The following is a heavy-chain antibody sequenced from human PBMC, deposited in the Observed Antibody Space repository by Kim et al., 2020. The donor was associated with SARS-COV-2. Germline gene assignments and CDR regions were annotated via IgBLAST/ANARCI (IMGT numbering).Heavy chain of an antibody. CDR1: GYSFTSYW. D-gene: IGHD6-13*01. CDR3: ARMRSIKFIAAAGTGAFDI. V-gene: IGHV5-10-1*01. CDR2: IDPSDSYT. J-gene: IGHJ3*02. Sequence: GESLKISCKGSGYSFTSYWISWVRQMPGKGLEWMGRIDPSDSYTNYSPSFQGHVTISADKSISTAYLQWSSLKASDTAMYYCARMRSIKFIAAAGTGAFDIWGQETMVTVSS.